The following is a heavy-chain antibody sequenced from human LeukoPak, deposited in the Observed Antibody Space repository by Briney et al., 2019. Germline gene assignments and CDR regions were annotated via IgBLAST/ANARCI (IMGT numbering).Heavy chain of an antibody. J-gene: IGHJ4*02. D-gene: IGHD6-13*01. Sequence: GGSLRLSCAVSGFTVSSSYMTWVRQAPGKGLEWVSVFYIGGSTYYVDSVKGRFTISRDDSKNTLYLQMNSLRAEDTAVYYCARDFSWRQFDYWGQGTLVTVAS. V-gene: IGHV3-53*01. CDR1: GFTVSSSY. CDR3: ARDFSWRQFDY. CDR2: FYIGGST.